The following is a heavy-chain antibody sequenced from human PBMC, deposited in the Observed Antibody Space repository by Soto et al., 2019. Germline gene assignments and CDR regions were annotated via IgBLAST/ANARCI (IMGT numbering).Heavy chain of an antibody. CDR2: IYYSGST. V-gene: IGHV4-31*03. CDR3: ARGGMRVVRDLFDY. D-gene: IGHD3-10*01. Sequence: SETLSHTCTFSGGSISSGGYYWSWIRQHPGKGLEWIGYIYYSGSTYYNPSLKSRVTISVDTSKNQFSLKLSSVTAADTAVYYCARGGMRVVRDLFDYWGQGTLVIVSS. CDR1: GGSISSGGYY. J-gene: IGHJ4*02.